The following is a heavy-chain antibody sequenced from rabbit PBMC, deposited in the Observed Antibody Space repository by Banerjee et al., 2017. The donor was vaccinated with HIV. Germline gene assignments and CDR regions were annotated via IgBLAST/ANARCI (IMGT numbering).Heavy chain of an antibody. CDR3: ARNNRL. V-gene: IGHV1S40*01. J-gene: IGHJ4*01. CDR1: GFTISSSYW. CDR2: IYTGDGST. Sequence: QSLEESGGDLVKPGASLTLTCTASGFTISSSYWSCWVRQAPGKGLEWIACIYTGDGSTYYASWAKGRFTISKTSSTTVTLQMTSLTAADTATYFCARNNRLWGPGTLVTVS.